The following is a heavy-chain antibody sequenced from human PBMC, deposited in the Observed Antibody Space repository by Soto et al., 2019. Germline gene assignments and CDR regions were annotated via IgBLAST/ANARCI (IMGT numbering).Heavy chain of an antibody. V-gene: IGHV3-23*01. CDR1: GFTFTNYA. CDR3: ARQVPGCRTFDH. J-gene: IGHJ4*02. Sequence: EMQLLESGGALVQPGGSLRLSCAASGFTFTNYAMSWVRQAPGKGLEWVAAINDRGDDTDYPGSVKGRFTISRDNSKSTVYLQMNSLRGEDTAVYYCARQVPGCRTFDHWGQGTLVTVSS. CDR2: INDRGDDT.